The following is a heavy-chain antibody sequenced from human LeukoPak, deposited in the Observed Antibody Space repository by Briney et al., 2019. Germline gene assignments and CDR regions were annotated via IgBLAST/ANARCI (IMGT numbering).Heavy chain of an antibody. J-gene: IGHJ4*02. CDR2: FNHSGST. CDR1: GGSLCGYY. V-gene: IGHV4-34*01. D-gene: IGHD2-2*01. Sequence: SETLSLTCAVYGGSLCGYYWCGMRQPPGKGLEWIGEFNHSGSTNYNPSHKSRVTISVDTSKNQLSLKLSSVTAAATAVYYCASLTDIVVVPAATHNTRFYYWGEGTLVTVSS. CDR3: ASLTDIVVVPAATHNTRFYY.